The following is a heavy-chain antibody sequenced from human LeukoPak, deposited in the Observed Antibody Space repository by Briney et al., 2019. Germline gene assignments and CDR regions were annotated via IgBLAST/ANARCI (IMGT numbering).Heavy chain of an antibody. CDR3: AGDRGGFDY. V-gene: IGHV4-59*01. J-gene: IGHJ4*02. Sequence: PSETLSLTCAVYGGSFSGYYWSWIRQPPGKGLEWIGYIYYSGSTNYNPSLKSRVTISVDTSKNQFSLKLSSVTAADTAVYYCAGDRGGFDYWGQGTLVTVSS. CDR1: GGSFSGYY. D-gene: IGHD3-10*01. CDR2: IYYSGST.